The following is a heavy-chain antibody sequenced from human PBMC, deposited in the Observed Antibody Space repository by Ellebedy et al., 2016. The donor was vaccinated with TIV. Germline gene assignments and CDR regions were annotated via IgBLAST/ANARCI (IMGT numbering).Heavy chain of an antibody. CDR2: IYNSGST. D-gene: IGHD3-3*01. J-gene: IGHJ5*02. V-gene: IGHV4-59*12. CDR1: GGSISSYY. Sequence: SETLSLXXTVSGGSISSYYWSWIRQPPGKGLEWIGYIYNSGSTCYNPSLKSQVTISVDTSKNQFFLKLSSVTAADTAVYYCARDFGGYFDPNRIKMYNWLDPWGQGTLVTVSS. CDR3: ARDFGGYFDPNRIKMYNWLDP.